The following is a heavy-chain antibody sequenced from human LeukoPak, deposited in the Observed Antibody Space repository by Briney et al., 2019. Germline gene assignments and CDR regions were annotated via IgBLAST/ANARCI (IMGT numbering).Heavy chain of an antibody. CDR1: GFTFSTYG. CDR2: IRYDGSNK. CDR3: AKVERYYYDSSGSNFDY. J-gene: IGHJ4*02. D-gene: IGHD3-22*01. Sequence: GGSLRLSCAASGFTFSTYGMHWVRQAPGKGLEGVAFIRYDGSNKYYADSVKGRFTISRDNSKNTLYLQMNSLRAEDTAVYYCAKVERYYYDSSGSNFDYWGQGTLVTVSS. V-gene: IGHV3-30*02.